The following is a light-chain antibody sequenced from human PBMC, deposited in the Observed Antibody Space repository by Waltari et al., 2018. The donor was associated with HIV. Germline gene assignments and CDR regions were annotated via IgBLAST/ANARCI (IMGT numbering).Light chain of an antibody. Sequence: QSALTQPRSVSGSPGQSVTISCTGTASDIGNFDYVSWYQQYPGKAPKVIIYEVFKRPSVVPDRFTASKSGITASLTISGLQDEDEADYYCCSYAGTYTYVFGSGTTVTVL. CDR2: EVF. V-gene: IGLV2-11*01. CDR1: ASDIGNFDY. J-gene: IGLJ1*01. CDR3: CSYAGTYTYV.